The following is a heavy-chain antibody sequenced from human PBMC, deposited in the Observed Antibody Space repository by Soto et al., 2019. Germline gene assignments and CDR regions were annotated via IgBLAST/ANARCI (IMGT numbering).Heavy chain of an antibody. CDR1: GYSFTSYW. V-gene: IGHV5-51*01. J-gene: IGHJ4*02. D-gene: IGHD5-18*01. CDR3: ARRGYGPDYYFDY. Sequence: SLKISCKGSGYSFTSYWIDWVRQMPGKGLEWMGIIYPGDSDTRYSPSFQGQVTISADKSINTAYLQWSSLKASDTAMYYCARRGYGPDYYFDYWGQGTLVTVSS. CDR2: IYPGDSDT.